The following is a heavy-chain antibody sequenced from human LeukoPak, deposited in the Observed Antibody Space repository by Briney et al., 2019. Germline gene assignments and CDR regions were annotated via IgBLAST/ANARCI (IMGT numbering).Heavy chain of an antibody. Sequence: SETLSLTCTVSGGSISSYYWSWIRQPPGKGLEWIGYIYYSGSTNYNPSLKSRVTISVDTSKNQFSLKLSSVTAADTAVYYCARGYSSGWYTDFQHWGQGTLVTVSS. J-gene: IGHJ1*01. CDR2: IYYSGST. D-gene: IGHD6-19*01. CDR3: ARGYSSGWYTDFQH. V-gene: IGHV4-59*01. CDR1: GGSISSYY.